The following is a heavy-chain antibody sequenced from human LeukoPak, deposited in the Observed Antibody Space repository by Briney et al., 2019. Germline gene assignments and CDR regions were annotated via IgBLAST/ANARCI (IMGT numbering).Heavy chain of an antibody. Sequence: SQTLSLTCTVSGGSISSSSYYWGWIRQPPGKGLEWIGTIYYSGTAYYSPSLKSRVTISVDTSMNQFSLRLSSVTAADTAVFYCARVAAARYYYYMDVWGKGTTVTVSS. V-gene: IGHV4-39*01. J-gene: IGHJ6*03. CDR3: ARVAAARYYYYMDV. CDR1: GGSISSSSYY. D-gene: IGHD6-13*01. CDR2: IYYSGTA.